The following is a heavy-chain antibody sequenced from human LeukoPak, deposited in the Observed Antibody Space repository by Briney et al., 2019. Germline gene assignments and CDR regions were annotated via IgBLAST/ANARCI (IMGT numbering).Heavy chain of an antibody. J-gene: IGHJ4*02. V-gene: IGHV5-51*01. Sequence: GESLKISCKGSGYSFASYWIAWVRQLPRKSREGMGVIYPGDSDTRYSPSFQSQVTISADKSISTAYLQWSSLKASDTAIYYCARQWGDCSSTSCYSAYWGQGTLVTVSS. CDR3: ARQWGDCSSTSCYSAY. CDR1: GYSFASYW. D-gene: IGHD2-2*01. CDR2: IYPGDSDT.